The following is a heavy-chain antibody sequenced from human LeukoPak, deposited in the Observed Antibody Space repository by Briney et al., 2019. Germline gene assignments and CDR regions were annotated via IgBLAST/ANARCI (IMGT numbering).Heavy chain of an antibody. D-gene: IGHD3-10*01. J-gene: IGHJ4*02. V-gene: IGHV3-23*01. CDR2: ISGSGGST. Sequence: GGSLRLSCAASGFTFSSYAMSWVRQAPGKGLEWVSAISGSGGSTYYADSVKGRFTISRDNSKNTLYLQMNSLRAEDTAVYYCAKASNYGSGSYYPRGVDHWGQGTLVTVSS. CDR3: AKASNYGSGSYYPRGVDH. CDR1: GFTFSSYA.